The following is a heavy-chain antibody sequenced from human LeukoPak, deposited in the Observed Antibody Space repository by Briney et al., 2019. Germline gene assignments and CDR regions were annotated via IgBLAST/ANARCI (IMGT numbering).Heavy chain of an antibody. Sequence: GGSLRLSCAASGFTFSSHWMTWVHQAPGKGLEWVASIDGRDNTFYADSVKGRFTISRDNSKNTLFVQMNGLETDDTAVYYCAKAVAGVDIFDYWGQGTLVTVSS. D-gene: IGHD3-9*01. J-gene: IGHJ4*02. CDR1: GFTFSSHW. V-gene: IGHV3-23*01. CDR2: IDGRDNT. CDR3: AKAVAGVDIFDY.